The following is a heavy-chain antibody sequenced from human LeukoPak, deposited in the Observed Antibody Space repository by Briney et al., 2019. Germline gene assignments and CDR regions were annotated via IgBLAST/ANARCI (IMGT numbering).Heavy chain of an antibody. CDR1: GYTSNDYY. J-gene: IGHJ4*02. D-gene: IGHD3-10*01. CDR3: ARDVFTMIRGLTRGFDN. V-gene: IGHV1-2*02. Sequence: ASMKVSCKASGYTSNDYYMHWVRQAPGQGLEWMGWINPNNGGTNYARNFQGRVTMTRDTSISTAYLELSRLTPDDTAVYYCARDVFTMIRGLTRGFDNWGQGSLVTVSS. CDR2: INPNNGGT.